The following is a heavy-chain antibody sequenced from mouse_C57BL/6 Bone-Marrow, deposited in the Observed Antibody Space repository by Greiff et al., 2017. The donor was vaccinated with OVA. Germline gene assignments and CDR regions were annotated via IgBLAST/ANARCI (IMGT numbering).Heavy chain of an antibody. CDR1: GYTFTDYE. CDR2: IDPETGGT. D-gene: IGHD2-5*01. CDR3: TRGSSNYYAMDY. V-gene: IGHV1-15*01. J-gene: IGHJ4*01. Sequence: VQLKESGAELVRPGASVTLSCKASGYTFTDYEMHWVKQTPVHGLEWIGAIDPETGGTAYNQKFKGKAILTADKSSSTAYMELRSLTSEDSAVYYWTRGSSNYYAMDYWGQGTSVTVSS.